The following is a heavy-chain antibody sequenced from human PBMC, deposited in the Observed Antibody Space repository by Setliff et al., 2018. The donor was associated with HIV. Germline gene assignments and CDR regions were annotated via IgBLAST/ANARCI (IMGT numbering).Heavy chain of an antibody. J-gene: IGHJ6*03. CDR2: IYTNGAT. V-gene: IGHV4-61*09. Sequence: PSETLSLTCTVSGGSISSGPYFWSWIRQPAGKAVEWMGHIYTNGATKYNPSLKSRVTISRDTSKNQFSLKLTSVTAADTAVYYCARAKGYDYYMDVWGRGTTVTVSS. CDR3: ARAKGYDYYMDV. CDR1: GGSISSGPYF. D-gene: IGHD2-15*01.